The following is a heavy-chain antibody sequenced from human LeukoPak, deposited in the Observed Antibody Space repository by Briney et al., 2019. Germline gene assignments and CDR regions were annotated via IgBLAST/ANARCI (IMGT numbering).Heavy chain of an antibody. CDR1: GGSISSSNW. D-gene: IGHD1-26*01. CDR3: ARVVRIVGHHEVYFDY. CDR2: IYHSGST. V-gene: IGHV4-4*02. Sequence: SETLSLTCAVSGGSISSSNWWSWVRQPPGKGLEWIGEIYHSGSTNYNTSPKSRGTISVDKSKHQFSLKLSSVTAAETAVYYCARVVRIVGHHEVYFDYWGQGTLVTVSS. J-gene: IGHJ4*02.